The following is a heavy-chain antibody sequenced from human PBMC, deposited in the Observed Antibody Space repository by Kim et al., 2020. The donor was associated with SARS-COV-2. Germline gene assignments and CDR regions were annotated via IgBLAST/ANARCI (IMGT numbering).Heavy chain of an antibody. D-gene: IGHD6-6*01. CDR2: IYHSGST. V-gene: IGHV4-4*02. Sequence: SETLSLTCAVSGGFISSSNWWSWVRQPPGKGLEWIGEIYHSGSTNYNPSLKSRVTISVDKSKNQFSLKLSSVTAADTAVYYCARDSSSYGVWFDPWGQGTLVTVSS. CDR3: ARDSSSYGVWFDP. J-gene: IGHJ5*02. CDR1: GGFISSSNW.